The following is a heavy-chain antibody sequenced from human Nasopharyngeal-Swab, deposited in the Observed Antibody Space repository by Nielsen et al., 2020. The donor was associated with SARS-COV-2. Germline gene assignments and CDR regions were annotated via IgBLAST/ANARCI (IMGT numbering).Heavy chain of an antibody. J-gene: IGHJ6*03. D-gene: IGHD3-10*01. V-gene: IGHV1-46*01. CDR1: VYTFTSYY. CDR2: INPSGGST. CDR3: ARSGVKTWEGYYYYYYMDV. Sequence: ASVKVSCKASVYTFTSYYMHWVRQAPGQGLEWMGIINPSGGSTSYAQKFQGRVTMTRDTSTSTVYMELSSLRSEDTAVYYCARSGVKTWEGYYYYYYMDVWGKGTTVTVSS.